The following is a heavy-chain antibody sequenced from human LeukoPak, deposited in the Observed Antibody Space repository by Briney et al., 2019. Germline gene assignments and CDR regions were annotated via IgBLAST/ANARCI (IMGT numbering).Heavy chain of an antibody. Sequence: SQTLSLTCTVPGGSISSGSYYWSWIRQPAGKGLEWIGRIYTSGSTNYNPSLKSRVTISVDTSKNQFSLKLSSVTAADTAVYYCARDRTLPHYDILTGYPNWFDPWGQGTLVTVSS. CDR3: ARDRTLPHYDILTGYPNWFDP. J-gene: IGHJ5*02. CDR1: GGSISSGSYY. V-gene: IGHV4-61*02. CDR2: IYTSGST. D-gene: IGHD3-9*01.